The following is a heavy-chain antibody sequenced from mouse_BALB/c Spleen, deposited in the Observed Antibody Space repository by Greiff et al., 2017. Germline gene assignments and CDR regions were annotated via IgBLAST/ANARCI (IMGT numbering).Heavy chain of an antibody. D-gene: IGHD2-1*01. V-gene: IGHV5-12-1*01. CDR2: ISSGGGST. CDR3: ARHGNLDY. CDR1: GFAFSSYD. Sequence: EVQGVESGGGLVKPGGSLKLSCAASGFAFSSYDMSWVRQTPEKRLEWVAYISSGGGSTYYPDTVKGRFTISRDNAKNTLYLQMSSLKSEDTAMYYCARHGNLDYWGQGTTLTVSS. J-gene: IGHJ2*01.